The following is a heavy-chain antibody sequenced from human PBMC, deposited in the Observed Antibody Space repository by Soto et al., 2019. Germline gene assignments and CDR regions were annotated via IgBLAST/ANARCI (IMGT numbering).Heavy chain of an antibody. Sequence: PSETLSLTCTVSGGSISSGDYYWSWIRQPPGKGLEWIGYIYYSGSTYYNPSLKSRVTISVDTSKNQFSLKLSSVTAADTAVYYCASTTVTDQYYYYYGMDVWGQGTTVTVSS. V-gene: IGHV4-30-4*01. J-gene: IGHJ6*02. D-gene: IGHD4-17*01. CDR3: ASTTVTDQYYYYYGMDV. CDR1: GGSISSGDYY. CDR2: IYYSGST.